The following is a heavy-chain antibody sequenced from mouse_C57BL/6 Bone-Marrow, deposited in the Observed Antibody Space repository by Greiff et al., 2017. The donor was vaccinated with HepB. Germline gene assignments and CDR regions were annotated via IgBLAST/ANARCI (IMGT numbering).Heavy chain of an antibody. V-gene: IGHV2-2*01. D-gene: IGHD2-3*01. CDR2: IWSGGST. J-gene: IGHJ4*01. CDR3: ARNPPDGYLYYYAMDY. Sequence: VQLQESGPGLVQPSQSLSITCTVSGFSLTSYGVHWVRQSPGKGLEWLGVIWSGGSTDDNAAFISRLSISKDNSKSQVFFKMNSLQADDTAIYYCARNPPDGYLYYYAMDYWGQGTSVTVSS. CDR1: GFSLTSYG.